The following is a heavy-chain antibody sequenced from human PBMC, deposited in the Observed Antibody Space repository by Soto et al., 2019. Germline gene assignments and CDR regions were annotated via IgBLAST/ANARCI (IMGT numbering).Heavy chain of an antibody. Sequence: SVKVSCKASGGTFSSYAISWVRQAPGQGLEWMGGIIPIFGTANYAQKFQGRVTITADESTSTAYMELSSLRSEDTAVYYCARGTTVEYSYYYGLDVWGQGTTVTVSS. CDR3: ARGTTVEYSYYYGLDV. CDR1: GGTFSSYA. J-gene: IGHJ6*02. CDR2: IIPIFGTA. V-gene: IGHV1-69*13. D-gene: IGHD4-17*01.